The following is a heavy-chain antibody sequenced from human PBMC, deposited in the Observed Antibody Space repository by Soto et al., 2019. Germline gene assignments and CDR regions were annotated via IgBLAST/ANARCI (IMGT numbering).Heavy chain of an antibody. CDR1: GYIFTSNY. V-gene: IGHV1-46*01. CDR3: ARAMILVAHRGSHFDY. J-gene: IGHJ4*02. CDR2: INPSSGGT. D-gene: IGHD3-22*01. Sequence: AAVKVSCKASGYIFTSNYIHWVRQAPGQGLEWMGIINPSSGGTSYAQKFQGRLTMTRDTSTSTVYMELSSLRSEDTALYYCARAMILVAHRGSHFDYWGQGTLVTVSS.